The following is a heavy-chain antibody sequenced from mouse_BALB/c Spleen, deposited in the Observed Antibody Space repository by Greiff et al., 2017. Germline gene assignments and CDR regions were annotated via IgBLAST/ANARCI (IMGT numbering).Heavy chain of an antibody. J-gene: IGHJ4*01. D-gene: IGHD2-4*01. CDR3: AREGATMTYYYAMDY. CDR2: ISSGGST. V-gene: IGHV5-6-5*01. Sequence: EVQLVESGGGLVKPGGSLKLSCAASGFTFSSYAMSWVRQTPEKRLEWVASISSGGSTYYPDSVKGRFTISRDNARNILYLQMSSLRSEDTAMYYCAREGATMTYYYAMDYWGQGTSVTVSS. CDR1: GFTFSSYA.